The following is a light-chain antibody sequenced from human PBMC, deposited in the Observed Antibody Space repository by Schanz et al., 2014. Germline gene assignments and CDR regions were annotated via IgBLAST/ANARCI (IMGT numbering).Light chain of an antibody. CDR3: SSYTTTTWRV. Sequence: QSALTQPASVSGSPGQSITISCTGTSSDIGSYNLVSWYQQHPDKAPKLMIYEGSKRPSGVSNRFSGSKSGNTASLTISGLQAEDEADYYCSSYTTTTWRVFGGGTKLTVL. CDR2: EGS. V-gene: IGLV2-14*02. J-gene: IGLJ3*02. CDR1: SSDIGSYNL.